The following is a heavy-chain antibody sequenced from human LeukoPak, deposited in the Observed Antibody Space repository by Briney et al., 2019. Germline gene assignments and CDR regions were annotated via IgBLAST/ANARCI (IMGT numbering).Heavy chain of an antibody. CDR2: FDPEDGEI. V-gene: IGHV1-24*01. CDR3: AADRGDYSGSYWTAFDI. Sequence: ASVKLSCKVSESTLTELSMHWGRQAPGQGLEWLGGFDPEDGEIIYAQKFQGRVTMSDDTSTDTAYMELGSLRSDDTAVYYCAADRGDYSGSYWTAFDIWGQGTMVTVSS. J-gene: IGHJ3*02. D-gene: IGHD1-26*01. CDR1: ESTLTELS.